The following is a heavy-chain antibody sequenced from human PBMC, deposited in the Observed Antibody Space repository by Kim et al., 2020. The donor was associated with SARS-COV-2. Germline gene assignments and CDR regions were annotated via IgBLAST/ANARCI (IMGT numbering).Heavy chain of an antibody. V-gene: IGHV4-59*01. D-gene: IGHD6-19*01. Sequence: SETLSLTCTVSGGSISSYYWSWIRQPPGKGLEWIGYIYYSGSTNYNPSLKSRVTISVDTSKNQFSLKLSSVTAADTAVYYCARGEDSSGWIDYWGQGTLVTVSS. CDR3: ARGEDSSGWIDY. J-gene: IGHJ4*02. CDR1: GGSISSYY. CDR2: IYYSGST.